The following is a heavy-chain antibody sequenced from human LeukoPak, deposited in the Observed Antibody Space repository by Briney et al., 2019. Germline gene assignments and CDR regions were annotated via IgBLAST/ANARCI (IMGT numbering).Heavy chain of an antibody. V-gene: IGHV3-30*18. D-gene: IGHD2-2*01. CDR3: AKDQGGIVVVPAAMRSYFSLPCMDV. Sequence: PGRSLRLSCAASGFTFSSYGMHWVRQAPGKGLEWVAVISYDGSNKYYADSLKGRFTISRDNSKNTLYLQMNSLRAEDTAVYYCAKDQGGIVVVPAAMRSYFSLPCMDVWGQGTTVTVSS. CDR2: ISYDGSNK. J-gene: IGHJ6*02. CDR1: GFTFSSYG.